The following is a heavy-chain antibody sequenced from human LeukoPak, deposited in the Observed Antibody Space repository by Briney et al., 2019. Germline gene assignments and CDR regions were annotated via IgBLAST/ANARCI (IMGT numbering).Heavy chain of an antibody. D-gene: IGHD3-22*01. CDR1: GLTFSDYY. CDR3: ARGYTYYYDSSGYSY. J-gene: IGHJ4*02. Sequence: GGSLRLSCAASGLTFSDYYMSWISQAPGKGLEWVSYISSSGSTIYYADSVKGRFTISRDNAKNSLYLQMNSLRAEDTAVYYCARGYTYYYDSSGYSYWGQGTLVTVSS. V-gene: IGHV3-11*01. CDR2: ISSSGSTI.